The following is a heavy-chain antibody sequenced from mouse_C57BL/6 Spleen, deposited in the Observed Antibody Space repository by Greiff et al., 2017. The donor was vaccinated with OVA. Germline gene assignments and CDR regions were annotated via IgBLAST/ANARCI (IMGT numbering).Heavy chain of an antibody. V-gene: IGHV1-69*01. D-gene: IGHD1-1*01. Sequence: QVQLQQPGAELVLPGASVKLSCKASGYTFTSYWMHWVKQRPGQGLEWIGEIDPSDSYTNYNQKFKGQSTLTVDKSSSTAYMQLSSLTSEDSAVYYCARSILTTVVANGYWGQGTTLTVSS. CDR1: GYTFTSYW. CDR3: ARSILTTVVANGY. CDR2: IDPSDSYT. J-gene: IGHJ2*01.